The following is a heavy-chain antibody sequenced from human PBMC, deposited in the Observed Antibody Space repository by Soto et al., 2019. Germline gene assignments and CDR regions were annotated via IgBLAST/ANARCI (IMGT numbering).Heavy chain of an antibody. CDR1: GITFSNHA. Sequence: LSLSCAASGITFSNHALSWVRQAPGKGLEWVSRIKSDGSRTHYADSVKGRFTISRDNSKNTAYLQMSSLRPEDTAVYYCVKGEYYYDGSAYYPFDYWGQGRMVTVSS. V-gene: IGHV3-64D*06. J-gene: IGHJ4*02. CDR2: IKSDGSRT. D-gene: IGHD3-22*01. CDR3: VKGEYYYDGSAYYPFDY.